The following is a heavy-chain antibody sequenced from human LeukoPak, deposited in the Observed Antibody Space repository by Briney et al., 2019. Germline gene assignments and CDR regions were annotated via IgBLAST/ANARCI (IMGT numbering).Heavy chain of an antibody. CDR1: GFTFSSYW. Sequence: GGSLRLSCAASGFTFSSYWMSWVRQTPGKGLEWVANINQDGSEKYYVDSVKGRFTISRDNAKNSLYLQMNSLRAEDTAVYYCAREGCSGGSCYHNWFDPWGQGTLVTVSS. J-gene: IGHJ5*02. CDR2: INQDGSEK. V-gene: IGHV3-7*01. CDR3: AREGCSGGSCYHNWFDP. D-gene: IGHD2-15*01.